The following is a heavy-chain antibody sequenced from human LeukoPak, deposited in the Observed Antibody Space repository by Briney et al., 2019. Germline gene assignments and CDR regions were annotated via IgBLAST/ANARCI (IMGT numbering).Heavy chain of an antibody. Sequence: GASVKVSCKSSGYTFTSYDINGVRQAAGQGLEWMGWMNPNSGDTGYVEKFQGRGTMTRDTSITTAYMELSSLRSEDTAVYYCTRSGFGGGVHFDYWGQGTPVTVSS. V-gene: IGHV1-8*01. CDR2: MNPNSGDT. CDR3: TRSGFGGGVHFDY. CDR1: GYTFTSYD. D-gene: IGHD3-16*01. J-gene: IGHJ4*02.